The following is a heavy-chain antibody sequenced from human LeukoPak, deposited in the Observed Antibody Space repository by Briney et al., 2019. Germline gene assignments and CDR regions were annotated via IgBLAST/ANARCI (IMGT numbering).Heavy chain of an antibody. D-gene: IGHD3-22*01. CDR1: GYTFTGYY. J-gene: IGHJ4*02. V-gene: IGHV1-2*02. CDR2: INPNSGGT. CDR3: AKTYDSGAYYPDY. Sequence: ASVKVSCKTSGYTFTGYYMHWVRQAPGQGLEWMGWINPNSGGTNYAEKFQGRVTMTRGTSINTAYMELSSLRSDDTAVYYCAKTYDSGAYYPDYWGQGTLVTVSS.